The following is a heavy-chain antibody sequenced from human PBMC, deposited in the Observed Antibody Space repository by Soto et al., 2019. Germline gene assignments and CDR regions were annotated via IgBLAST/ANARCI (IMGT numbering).Heavy chain of an antibody. CDR3: ARGSTRYSGSYYYFDY. V-gene: IGHV4-31*03. J-gene: IGHJ4*02. D-gene: IGHD1-26*01. Sequence: TLSLPCTVSGGSIRSGGYYWSWIRQHPGKGLEWIGYIYYSGSTYYNPSLKSRVTISVDTSKNQFSLKLSSVTAADTAVYYCARGSTRYSGSYYYFDYWGQGTLVTVSS. CDR2: IYYSGST. CDR1: GGSIRSGGYY.